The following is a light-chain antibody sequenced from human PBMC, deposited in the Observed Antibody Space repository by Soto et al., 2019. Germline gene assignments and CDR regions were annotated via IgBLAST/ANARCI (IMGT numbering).Light chain of an antibody. CDR2: GAS. Sequence: EIVMTQSPATLSVSTGERATLSCRASQNVNNNLAWYQQKPGPAPRLLIYGASTRATGIPARFSGSGSGTEFTLTISSLQSEDFAVYFCQQYNNWPRTFGQGTKVDIK. V-gene: IGKV3-15*01. CDR3: QQYNNWPRT. J-gene: IGKJ1*01. CDR1: QNVNNN.